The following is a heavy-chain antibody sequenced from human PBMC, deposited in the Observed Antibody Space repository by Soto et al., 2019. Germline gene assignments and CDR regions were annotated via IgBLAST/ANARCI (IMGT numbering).Heavy chain of an antibody. J-gene: IGHJ6*02. CDR2: IIPIFGTA. CDR3: ARDLGYSYGQDYYYYYGMDV. V-gene: IGHV1-69*06. Sequence: QVQLVQSGAEVKKPGSSVKVSCKASGGTFSSYAISWVRQAPGQGLEWMGGIIPIFGTANYAQKFQGRVTITADKSTSTAYMELSSLRSEDTAVYYCARDLGYSYGQDYYYYYGMDVWGQGTTVTVSS. D-gene: IGHD5-18*01. CDR1: GGTFSSYA.